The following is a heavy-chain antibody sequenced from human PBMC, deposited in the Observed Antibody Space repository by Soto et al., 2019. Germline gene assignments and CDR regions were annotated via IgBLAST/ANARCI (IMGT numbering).Heavy chain of an antibody. D-gene: IGHD6-13*01. J-gene: IGHJ6*02. CDR3: ARDNSSWAPWYYYYGMDV. Sequence: QVQLVQSGAEVKKPGSSVKVSCKASGGTFSSYAISWVRQAPGQGLEWMGGIIPIFGTANYAQKFQGRVTITADESTSTAYMELISLRSEDTAVYYCARDNSSWAPWYYYYGMDVWGQGTTVTVSS. V-gene: IGHV1-69*01. CDR2: IIPIFGTA. CDR1: GGTFSSYA.